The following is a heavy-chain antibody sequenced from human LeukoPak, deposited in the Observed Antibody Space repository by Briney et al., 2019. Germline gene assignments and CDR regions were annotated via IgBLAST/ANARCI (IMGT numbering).Heavy chain of an antibody. V-gene: IGHV1-2*02. D-gene: IGHD6-19*01. CDR1: GYTFSGYY. CDR3: ARFAVHRRITVAGQFGLEY. CDR2: INPNSGGT. J-gene: IGHJ4*02. Sequence: ASVKVSCKASGYTFSGYYMHWVRQAPGQGLEWVGWINPNSGGTNYAQKFQGGVTMTRNTSISTAYMELSSLRSEDTGVYSCARFAVHRRITVAGQFGLEYWGQGTLVSVSS.